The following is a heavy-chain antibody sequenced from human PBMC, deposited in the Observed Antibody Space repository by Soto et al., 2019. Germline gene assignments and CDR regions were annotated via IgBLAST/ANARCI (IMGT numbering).Heavy chain of an antibody. D-gene: IGHD3-3*01. CDR2: IKSDGTVT. CDR3: ARENYDFCSGYYLDY. CDR1: EITFSTYR. V-gene: IGHV3-74*01. Sequence: EVQLVESGGGLVQPGGSLRLSCVVYEITFSTYRMHWVRQAPGKGLVWVSHIKSDGTVTHYTDSVRGRFIISRDKAKNTLFLQMNSLRAEDTAVYYCARENYDFCSGYYLDYWGQGPLVTVSS. J-gene: IGHJ4*02.